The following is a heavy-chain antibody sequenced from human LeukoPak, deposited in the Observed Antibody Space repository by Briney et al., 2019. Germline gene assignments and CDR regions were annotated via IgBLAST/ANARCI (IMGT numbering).Heavy chain of an antibody. V-gene: IGHV4-4*07. CDR3: ARVVTMIVVVTSTYAFDI. CDR1: GGSISSYY. Sequence: SETLSLTCTVSGGSISSYYWSWIRQPAGKGLEWIGRIYTNGSTNYNPSLKSRVTMSVDTSKNQFSLKLSSVTAADTAVYYCARVVTMIVVVTSTYAFDIWGQGTMVTVSS. J-gene: IGHJ3*02. CDR2: IYTNGST. D-gene: IGHD3-22*01.